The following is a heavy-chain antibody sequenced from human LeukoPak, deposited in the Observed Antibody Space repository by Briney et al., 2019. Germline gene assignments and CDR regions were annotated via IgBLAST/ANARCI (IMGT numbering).Heavy chain of an antibody. V-gene: IGHV1-2*02. D-gene: IGHD3-10*01. CDR2: INPNSGGT. CDR3: ARDSGEVPDY. J-gene: IGHJ4*02. CDR1: GYTFTGYY. Sequence: GASVKVSCKASGYTFTGYYMHGVRQAPGQGPEWMGWINPNSGGTNYAQKFQGRVTMTRDTSISTAYMELSRLRFDDTAVYYCARDSGEVPDYWGQGTLVTVSS.